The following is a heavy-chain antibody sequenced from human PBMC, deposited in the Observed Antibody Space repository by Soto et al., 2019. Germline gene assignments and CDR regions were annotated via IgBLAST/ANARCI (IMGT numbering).Heavy chain of an antibody. CDR1: GDSASSNNAA. D-gene: IGHD1-7*01. CDR2: TYYRSRWYN. Sequence: SQTLSLTCAISGDSASSNNAAWNWIRQSPSRGLEWLGRTYYRSRWYNDYAVSVKSRITVNPDTSKNQFSLQLTSVTPEDTAVYYCAGTTSQYWYYMDVWGKGTTVTVSS. J-gene: IGHJ6*03. V-gene: IGHV6-1*01. CDR3: AGTTSQYWYYMDV.